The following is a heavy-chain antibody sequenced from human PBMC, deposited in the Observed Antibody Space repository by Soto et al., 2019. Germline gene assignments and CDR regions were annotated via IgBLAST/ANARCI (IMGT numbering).Heavy chain of an antibody. D-gene: IGHD6-13*01. J-gene: IGHJ4*02. CDR2: ISANNGDT. CDR3: GRDLRAGYSSGWSPGAY. CDR1: GYTFTGFG. V-gene: IGHV1-18*01. Sequence: ASVKVSCKASGYTFTGFGINWVRQAPGQGLEWVGWISANNGDTNYAQNLQGRVTLTTDASTNTAYMDLRSLRSDDTAVYYCGRDLRAGYSSGWSPGAYWGQGTLVTVSS.